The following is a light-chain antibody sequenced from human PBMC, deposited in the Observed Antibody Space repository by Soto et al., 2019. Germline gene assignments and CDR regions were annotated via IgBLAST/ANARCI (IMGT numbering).Light chain of an antibody. Sequence: QSVLTQPPSASGTPGQRVTISCYGSSSNIGTNTVNWYQQLPGTAPKLLIYSNNQRPSGVPDRFSGSKSGTSVSLAISGLQSEDEADYYCAAWDDSLNGFYVFGTGTKLTVL. CDR2: SNN. V-gene: IGLV1-44*01. CDR3: AAWDDSLNGFYV. J-gene: IGLJ1*01. CDR1: SSNIGTNT.